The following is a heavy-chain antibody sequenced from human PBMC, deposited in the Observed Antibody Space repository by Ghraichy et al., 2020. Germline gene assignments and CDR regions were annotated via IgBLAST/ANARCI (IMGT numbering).Heavy chain of an antibody. V-gene: IGHV4-59*01. J-gene: IGHJ5*02. Sequence: SETLSLTCTVSGDSISGSYWSWIRQPPGKGLEWIGYIYYSGTTIYNPSLKSRVTISVDTSKNQFSLKLTSVTAADTAVYYCARLIASTGSSDWFDPRGQGTLVTVSS. CDR2: IYYSGTT. CDR1: GDSISGSY. CDR3: ARLIASTGSSDWFDP. D-gene: IGHD1-1*01.